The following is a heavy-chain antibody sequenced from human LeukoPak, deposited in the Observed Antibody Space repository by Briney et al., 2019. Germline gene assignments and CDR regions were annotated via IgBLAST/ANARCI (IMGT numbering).Heavy chain of an antibody. D-gene: IGHD5-18*01. Sequence: GGSLRLSCAASGFTFSSYAMTWVRQAPGKGLEWVSTISGSGGITYFADSVKGRFTISRDNAKNSLYLQMNSLRAEDTAVYYCARAPLVDTAIDYWGQGTLVTVSS. J-gene: IGHJ4*02. CDR2: ISGSGGIT. CDR3: ARAPLVDTAIDY. V-gene: IGHV3-23*01. CDR1: GFTFSSYA.